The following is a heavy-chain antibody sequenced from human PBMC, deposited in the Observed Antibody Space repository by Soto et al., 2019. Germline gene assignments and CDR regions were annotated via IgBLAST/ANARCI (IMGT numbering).Heavy chain of an antibody. CDR3: AKESKSVAVSASRVYGMDV. CDR2: TRSNGEYT. CDR1: GFTFSNYA. J-gene: IGHJ6*02. V-gene: IGHV3-23*04. Sequence: DVQVVESGGGLVQRGGSLRLSCAGSGFTFSNYAMTWVRQAPGKGLEWVSTTRSNGEYTYYADSVKGRFTVSRDNSQNALFLEMSSLRAEDTAVYYCAKESKSVAVSASRVYGMDVWGQGTTVTVSS. D-gene: IGHD6-6*01.